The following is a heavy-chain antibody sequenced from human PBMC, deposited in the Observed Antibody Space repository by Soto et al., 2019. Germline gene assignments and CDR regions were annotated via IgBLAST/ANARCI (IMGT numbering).Heavy chain of an antibody. CDR1: GGTFSSYT. D-gene: IGHD3-10*01. Sequence: QVQLVQSGAGVKKPGSSVKVSCKASGGTFSSYTISWVRQAPGQGLEWMGRIIPILGIANYAQKFKGRVTITADKSTSTAYMELSSMRSEDTAVYYCARDKGSGTGHDYWGQGTLVTVSS. CDR2: IIPILGIA. J-gene: IGHJ4*02. CDR3: ARDKGSGTGHDY. V-gene: IGHV1-69*08.